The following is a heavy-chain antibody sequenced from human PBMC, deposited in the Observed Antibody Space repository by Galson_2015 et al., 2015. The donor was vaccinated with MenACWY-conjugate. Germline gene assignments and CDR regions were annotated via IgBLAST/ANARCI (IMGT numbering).Heavy chain of an antibody. CDR3: ATSGPEMAKFDRHG. CDR1: GFTFANAW. J-gene: IGHJ4*02. Sequence: SLRLSCAASGFTFANAWMTWVRQAPGKGLVWVGHIKSKTYGGTTDYAAPVKGRFTISRDDSKNTLYLQLNGLKTEDTAVYYCATSGPEMAKFDRHGWGQGTLVTVSS. D-gene: IGHD5-24*01. V-gene: IGHV3-15*01. CDR2: IKSKTYGGTT.